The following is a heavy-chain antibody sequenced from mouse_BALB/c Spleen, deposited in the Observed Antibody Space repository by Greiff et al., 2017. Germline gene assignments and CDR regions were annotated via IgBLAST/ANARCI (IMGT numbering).Heavy chain of an antibody. CDR3: ARGDPGYFDV. CDR2: ISSGSSTI. CDR1: GFTFSSFG. V-gene: IGHV5-17*02. J-gene: IGHJ1*01. D-gene: IGHD3-3*01. Sequence: EVMLVESGGGLVQPGGSRKLSCAASGFTFSSFGMHWVRQAPEKGLEWVAYISSGSSTIYYADTVKGRFTISRDNPKNTLFLQMTSLRSEDTAMYYCARGDPGYFDVWGAGTTVTVSS.